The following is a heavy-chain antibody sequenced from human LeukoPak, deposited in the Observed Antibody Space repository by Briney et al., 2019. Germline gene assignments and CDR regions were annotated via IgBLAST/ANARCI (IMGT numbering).Heavy chain of an antibody. CDR2: ISTYNGNT. V-gene: IGHV1-18*01. CDR3: ARDPTTQTFDY. D-gene: IGHD4-11*01. CDR1: GYTFTSYG. J-gene: IGHJ4*02. Sequence: AVNVSCQASGYTFTSYGISWVRQAPGQGLEWMGWISTYNGNTNYAQKLQGRVTMTTDTSTPTAYMELRSLTSDDTAVYYCARDPTTQTFDYWGQGTLVTVSS.